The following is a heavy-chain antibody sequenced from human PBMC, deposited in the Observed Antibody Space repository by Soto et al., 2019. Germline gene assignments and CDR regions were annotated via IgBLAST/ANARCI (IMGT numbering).Heavy chain of an antibody. CDR3: ARSTRTGGPREFDY. CDR1: GYTFTSYG. D-gene: IGHD3-16*01. J-gene: IGHJ4*02. V-gene: IGHV1-18*01. Sequence: QVQLVQSGAEVKKPGASVKVSCKASGYTFTSYGISWVRQAPGQGLEWMGWISANNGNTNYAQKLQGRVTMTTETLTSRAYMEQRSLRSDDTAVYYCARSTRTGGPREFDYWGPGTLVTVSS. CDR2: ISANNGNT.